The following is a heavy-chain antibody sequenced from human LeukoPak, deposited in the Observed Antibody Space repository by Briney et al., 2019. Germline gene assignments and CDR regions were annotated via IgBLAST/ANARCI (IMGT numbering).Heavy chain of an antibody. D-gene: IGHD2-15*01. J-gene: IGHJ4*02. Sequence: PSETLSLTCTVSGGSITTYYWSWIRQPPGKGLEWIGYIYYSGGTNYNPSLKSRVTISIDTSNNQFSLKLSSVTAADTAVYYCARLRQGCSGDSCYLHFDYWGQGTLVTVSS. CDR3: ARLRQGCSGDSCYLHFDY. CDR1: GGSITTYY. V-gene: IGHV4-59*08. CDR2: IYYSGGT.